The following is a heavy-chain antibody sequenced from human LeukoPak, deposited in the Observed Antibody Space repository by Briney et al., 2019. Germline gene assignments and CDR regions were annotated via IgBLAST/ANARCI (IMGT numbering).Heavy chain of an antibody. D-gene: IGHD3-16*01. CDR2: IYYSGST. CDR3: ARRYGFRSYYYFDY. Sequence: SETLSLTCIVSGGSISGYYWNWIRQPPGKGLEWIGYIYYSGSTNYNPSLKSRVTISVDTSKNQFPLKLSSVTAAGTAVYYCARRYGFRSYYYFDYWGQGTLVTVSS. V-gene: IGHV4-59*12. J-gene: IGHJ4*02. CDR1: GGSISGYY.